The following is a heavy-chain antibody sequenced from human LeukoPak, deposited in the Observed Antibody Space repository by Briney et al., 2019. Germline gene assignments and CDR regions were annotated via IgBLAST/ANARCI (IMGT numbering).Heavy chain of an antibody. D-gene: IGHD1-26*01. CDR1: GFTFSSYG. CDR3: AGGGSSLSAFDI. Sequence: SGGSLRLSCAASGFTFSSYGMSWVRQAPGKGLEWVSAISGSGGSTYYADSVKGRFTISRDNSKNTLYLQMNSLRAGDTAVYYWAGGGSSLSAFDIWGQGTMVTVSS. CDR2: ISGSGGST. J-gene: IGHJ3*02. V-gene: IGHV3-23*01.